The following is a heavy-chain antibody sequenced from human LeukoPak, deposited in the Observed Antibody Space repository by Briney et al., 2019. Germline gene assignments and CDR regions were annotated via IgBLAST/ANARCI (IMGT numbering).Heavy chain of an antibody. CDR1: GYTFTGYY. CDR2: INPNSGGT. D-gene: IGHD3-22*01. CDR3: ARGRSSYYDSSGYWGNDFDY. V-gene: IGHV1-2*02. J-gene: IGHJ4*02. Sequence: ASVKVSCKASGYTFTGYYMHWVRQAPGQGLEWMGWINPNSGGTNYAQKFQGRVTMTRDTSISTAYMELSRLRSDDTAVYYCARGRSSYYDSSGYWGNDFDYWGQGTLATVSS.